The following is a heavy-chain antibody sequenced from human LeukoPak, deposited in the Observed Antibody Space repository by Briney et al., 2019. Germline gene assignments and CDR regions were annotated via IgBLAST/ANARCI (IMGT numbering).Heavy chain of an antibody. V-gene: IGHV3-7*04. CDR3: ARGITMAN. CDR2: IKQDGSER. Sequence: GSLRLSCAASGFTFSNYWMTRVRQAPGKGLEWVANIKQDGSERDYVDSVKGRFTISRDDAKNSLYLQMNSLRAEDTAVYYCARGITMANWGQGTLVTVSS. CDR1: GFTFSNYW. D-gene: IGHD3-10*01. J-gene: IGHJ4*02.